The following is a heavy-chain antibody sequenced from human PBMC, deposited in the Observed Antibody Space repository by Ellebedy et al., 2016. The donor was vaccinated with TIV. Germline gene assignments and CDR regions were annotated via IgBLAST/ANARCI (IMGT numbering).Heavy chain of an antibody. CDR2: ISGSGGST. V-gene: IGHV3-23*01. CDR1: GFTFSSYA. CDR3: AKDLIWARGAFDI. D-gene: IGHD6-6*01. J-gene: IGHJ3*02. Sequence: PGGSLRLSCAASGFTFSSYAMSWVRQAPGKGLEWVSAISGSGGSTYYADSVKGRFTISRDNSKNTLYLQMNSLRAEDPAVYYCAKDLIWARGAFDIWGQGTMVTVSS.